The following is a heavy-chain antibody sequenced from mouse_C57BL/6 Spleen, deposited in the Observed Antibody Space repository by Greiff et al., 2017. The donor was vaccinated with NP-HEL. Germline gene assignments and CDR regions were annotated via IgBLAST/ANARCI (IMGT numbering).Heavy chain of an antibody. Sequence: VQLQQSGGGLVKPGGSLKLSCAASGFTFSDYGMHWVRQAPEKGLEWVAYISSGSSTIYYADTVKGRFTISRDNAKNTLFLQMTSLRSEDTAMYYCARGSSGFAWFAYWGQGTLVTVSA. CDR1: GFTFSDYG. J-gene: IGHJ3*01. D-gene: IGHD3-2*02. CDR3: ARGSSGFAWFAY. V-gene: IGHV5-17*01. CDR2: ISSGSSTI.